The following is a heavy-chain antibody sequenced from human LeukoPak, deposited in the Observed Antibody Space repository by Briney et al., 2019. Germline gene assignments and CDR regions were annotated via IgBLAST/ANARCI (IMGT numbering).Heavy chain of an antibody. CDR1: GFTFSTYE. D-gene: IGHD3-10*01. CDR2: ISSSGSTI. J-gene: IGHJ4*02. CDR3: ARATFGDYLGSGSLDY. Sequence: GGSLRLSCAASGFTFSTYEMNWVRQAPGKGLEWVSYISSSGSTIYYADSLKGRLTISRDNARNSLYLQMNTLRAEDTAVYYCARATFGDYLGSGSLDYWGQGALVTVSS. V-gene: IGHV3-48*03.